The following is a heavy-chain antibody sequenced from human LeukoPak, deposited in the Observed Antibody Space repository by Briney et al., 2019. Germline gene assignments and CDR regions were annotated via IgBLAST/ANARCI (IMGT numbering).Heavy chain of an antibody. CDR2: IYYSGST. J-gene: IGHJ4*02. V-gene: IGHV4-39*07. CDR1: GGSNSRSSNY. D-gene: IGHD6-19*01. Sequence: KASETLSLTCTVSGGSNSRSSNYWGWIRQSPGKGLEWIGSIYYSGSTYYNPSLKSRVTISVDTSKNQFSLKLSSVTAADTAVYYCARGSKRAVAGKGFFDYWGQGTLVTVSS. CDR3: ARGSKRAVAGKGFFDY.